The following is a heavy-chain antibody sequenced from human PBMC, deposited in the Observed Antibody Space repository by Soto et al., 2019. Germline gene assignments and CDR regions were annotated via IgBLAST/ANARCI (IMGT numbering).Heavy chain of an antibody. CDR2: IYPGDSDT. D-gene: IGHD3-22*01. CDR3: ARLRYYYDGSGFPYYCDS. Sequence: GESLKISCRGSGYSFPSLWIGWVRQMPGKGLEWMGIIYPGDSDTKYSPSFEGQVTISADKSVSTAYLQWDSLKASDSAIYYCARLRYYYDGSGFPYYCDSWGQGTLVTVS. V-gene: IGHV5-51*01. CDR1: GYSFPSLW. J-gene: IGHJ4*02.